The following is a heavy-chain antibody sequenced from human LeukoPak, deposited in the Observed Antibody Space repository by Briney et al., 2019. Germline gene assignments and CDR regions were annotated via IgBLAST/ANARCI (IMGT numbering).Heavy chain of an antibody. CDR3: ARDGGSSGYHDALDI. J-gene: IGHJ3*02. V-gene: IGHV3-33*01. CDR1: GFTFSSYG. Sequence: GGSLRLSCAASGFTFSSYGMHWVRQAPGTRLEWAALIWYDGRNKYYADSVKGRFTISRDNSKNTLSLQLNSLRDEDTAVYYCARDGGSSGYHDALDIWGQGTMVTVSA. CDR2: IWYDGRNK. D-gene: IGHD3-22*01.